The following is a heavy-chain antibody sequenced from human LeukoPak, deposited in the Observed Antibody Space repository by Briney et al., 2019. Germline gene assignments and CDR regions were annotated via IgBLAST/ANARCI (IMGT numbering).Heavy chain of an antibody. J-gene: IGHJ4*02. CDR1: GGSMSSYY. Sequence: SETLSLTCTVSGGSMSSYYWSWIRQPPGKGLEWIGYIRYSGSNNYNPSLNSRVTISVDTSKNQFSLKLTSVTAADTAVYYCARRPYGGFDYWGQGTLVTVSS. CDR2: IRYSGSN. CDR3: ARRPYGGFDY. D-gene: IGHD4-23*01. V-gene: IGHV4-59*08.